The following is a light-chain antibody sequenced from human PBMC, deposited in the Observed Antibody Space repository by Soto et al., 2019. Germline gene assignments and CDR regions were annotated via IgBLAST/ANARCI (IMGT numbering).Light chain of an antibody. J-gene: IGKJ1*01. CDR3: QKYNNALWT. V-gene: IGKV1-27*01. Sequence: DIQMTQSPSSLSASVGDRVTITCRASQDISNYLAWYQHKPGKVPKLLIYSASTWHSGVPSRFSGRGSGTDFTLTISSLQPEDVANYYCQKYNNALWTFGQGTKVEIK. CDR2: SAS. CDR1: QDISNY.